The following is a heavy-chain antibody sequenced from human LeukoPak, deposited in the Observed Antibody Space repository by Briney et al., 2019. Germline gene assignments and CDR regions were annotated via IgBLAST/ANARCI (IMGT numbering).Heavy chain of an antibody. Sequence: PSETLSLTCTVSDGSLSSYYWSWIRQPAGKGLEWIGRIYSTGSTNYNPSLESRVTMSVDTSKNQFSLRLTSVTAADTAVYYCARDYDFWSGFPPLFDYWGQGTLVTVSS. CDR3: ARDYDFWSGFPPLFDY. CDR1: DGSLSSYY. D-gene: IGHD3-3*01. CDR2: IYSTGST. J-gene: IGHJ4*02. V-gene: IGHV4-4*07.